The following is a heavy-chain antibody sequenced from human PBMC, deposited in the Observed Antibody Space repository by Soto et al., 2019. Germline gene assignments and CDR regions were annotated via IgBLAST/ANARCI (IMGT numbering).Heavy chain of an antibody. CDR3: VGILL. Sequence: GGSLRLSCSVSGFTFNSAWMSWVRQAPGKGLEWVVNINQDGNAIFYVDSVKGRFTISRDNAKNSLYLQMNSLRAEDTAVYYCVGILLWGQGTLVTVSS. CDR1: GFTFNSAW. V-gene: IGHV3-7*03. J-gene: IGHJ4*02. D-gene: IGHD1-20*01. CDR2: INQDGNAI.